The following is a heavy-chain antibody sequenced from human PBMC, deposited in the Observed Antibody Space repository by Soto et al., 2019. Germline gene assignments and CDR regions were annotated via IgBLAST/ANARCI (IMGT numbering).Heavy chain of an antibody. J-gene: IGHJ1*01. CDR1: GFSLITSGLG. CDR2: IYWDDDK. CDR3: AHRARTSRGWLHAEYFQH. Sequence: SGATLVNPTQTLTLTFTFSGFSLITSGLGVGWIRQPPGKALEWLALIYWDDDKRYSPSLKSRLTITKDTSKNQVVLTMTNMDPVDTATYYCAHRARTSRGWLHAEYFQHWGQGTLVTVS. D-gene: IGHD6-19*01. V-gene: IGHV2-5*02.